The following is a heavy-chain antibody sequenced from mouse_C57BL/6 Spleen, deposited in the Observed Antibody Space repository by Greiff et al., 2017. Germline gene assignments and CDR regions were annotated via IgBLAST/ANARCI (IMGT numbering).Heavy chain of an antibody. CDR3: ARGGTSGWAY. V-gene: IGHV1-69*01. Sequence: QVQLQQPGAELVMPGASVKLSCKASGYTFTSYWMHWVKQRPGQGLEWIGEIDPSDSYTNYNQKFKGKSTLTVDKSSSTAYMQLSSLTSEDSAVYYCARGGTSGWAYWGQGTLVTVSA. CDR1: GYTFTSYW. D-gene: IGHD4-1*01. J-gene: IGHJ3*01. CDR2: IDPSDSYT.